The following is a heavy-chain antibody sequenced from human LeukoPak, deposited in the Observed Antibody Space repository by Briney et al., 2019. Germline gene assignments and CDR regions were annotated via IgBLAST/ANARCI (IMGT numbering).Heavy chain of an antibody. CDR3: ARTMYYYDSSGYYE. J-gene: IGHJ4*02. V-gene: IGHV4-34*01. CDR1: GGSFSGYY. CDR2: INHSGST. Sequence: PSETLSLTCAVYGGSFSGYYWSWIRQPPGKGLEWIGEINHSGSTNYNPSLKSRVIISVDTSKNQFSLKLSSVTAADTAVYYCARTMYYYDSSGYYEWGQGTLVTVSS. D-gene: IGHD3-22*01.